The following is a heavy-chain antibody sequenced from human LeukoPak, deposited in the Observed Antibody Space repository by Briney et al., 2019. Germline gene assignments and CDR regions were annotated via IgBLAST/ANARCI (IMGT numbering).Heavy chain of an antibody. CDR3: AKDNFGSYDNSEGYFDY. J-gene: IGHJ4*02. V-gene: IGHV3-23*01. D-gene: IGHD3-22*01. CDR1: GFTFSSYA. Sequence: GGSLRLSCAASGFTFSSYAMSWVRQAPGKGLEWVSAISGSGGSTYYADSVKGRFTISRDNAKNSLYLQMNSLRAEDTALYYCAKDNFGSYDNSEGYFDYRGQGTLVTVSS. CDR2: ISGSGGST.